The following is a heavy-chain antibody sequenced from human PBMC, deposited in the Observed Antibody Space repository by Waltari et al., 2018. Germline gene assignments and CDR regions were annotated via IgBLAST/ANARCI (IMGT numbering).Heavy chain of an antibody. D-gene: IGHD6-19*01. CDR2: IGYDVSNK. Sequence: QVQLVESGGGVVQPGRSLRLSCAASGFTFSSYGMHWVRQAPGKGVGVGAVIGYDVSNKYYADSVKRRVTITSDTSTTTVYMELGSLRSEDTAVYYCARDHSMADKGWWFDPWGQGTLVTVSS. J-gene: IGHJ5*02. CDR1: GFTFSSYG. V-gene: IGHV3-33*01. CDR3: ARDHSMADKGWWFDP.